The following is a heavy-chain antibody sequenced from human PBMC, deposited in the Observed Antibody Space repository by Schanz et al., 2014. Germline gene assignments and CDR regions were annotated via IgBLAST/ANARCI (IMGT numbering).Heavy chain of an antibody. CDR1: GFTLSSYG. V-gene: IGHV3-33*06. CDR3: AKDHAGSDILTALGN. J-gene: IGHJ4*02. D-gene: IGHD3-9*01. CDR2: IWYDGSNK. Sequence: QVQLVESGGGVVQPGRSLRLSCAASGFTLSSYGMHWVRQAPGKGLEWVAIIWYDGSNKYYADSVKGRFTISRDNSKNTLYLQMNSLRAEDTAVYYCAKDHAGSDILTALGNWGQGTLVTVSS.